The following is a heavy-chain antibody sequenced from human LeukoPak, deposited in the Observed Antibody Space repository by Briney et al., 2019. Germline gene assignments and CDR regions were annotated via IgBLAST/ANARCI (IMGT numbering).Heavy chain of an antibody. CDR1: GYTFTSYG. D-gene: IGHD2-2*01. V-gene: IGHV1-69*13. CDR2: IIPIFGTP. J-gene: IGHJ4*02. Sequence: WASVKVSCKASGYTFTSYGISWVRQAPGQGLEWMGGIIPIFGTPNYAQKFQGRVTITADESTSTAYMELSSLRSEDTAVYYCARDLECSSTSCYDYWGQGTLVAVSS. CDR3: ARDLECSSTSCYDY.